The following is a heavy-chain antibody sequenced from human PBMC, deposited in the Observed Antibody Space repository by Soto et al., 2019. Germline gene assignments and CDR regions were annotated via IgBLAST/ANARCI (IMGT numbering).Heavy chain of an antibody. CDR2: ISGSGDNT. V-gene: IGHV3-23*01. J-gene: IGHJ4*02. Sequence: GGSLRLSCAASGFTFSSYAMSWARQAPGKGLEWVSAISGSGDNTHYADSVKGRFTISRDNSKNTVYMQMNSLKAEDTAVYYCARDMTYINGWTPRYWGQGTLVTVSS. CDR3: ARDMTYINGWTPRY. D-gene: IGHD6-19*01. CDR1: GFTFSSYA.